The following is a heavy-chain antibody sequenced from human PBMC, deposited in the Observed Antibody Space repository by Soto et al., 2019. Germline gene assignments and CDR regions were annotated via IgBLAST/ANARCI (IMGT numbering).Heavy chain of an antibody. CDR2: ISYDGSNK. CDR3: VSVVSGARSIPN. CDR1: GFTFSSYG. J-gene: IGHJ4*02. D-gene: IGHD2-15*01. V-gene: IGHV3-30*03. Sequence: GGFLRLSCAASGFTFSSYGMHWVRQAPGKGLEWVAVISYDGSNKYYADSVKGRFTISRDNSKNTLYLQMNSLRAEDTAVYYCVSVVSGARSIPNWGQGTLVTVSS.